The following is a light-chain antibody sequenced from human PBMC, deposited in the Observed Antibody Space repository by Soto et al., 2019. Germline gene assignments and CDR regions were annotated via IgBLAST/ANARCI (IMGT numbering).Light chain of an antibody. CDR3: MQGTHWPPYT. CDR2: KVS. Sequence: EVVMTQSPLSLPVTLGQPASISCRSSQSLAYIDGNTYLSWFQQRPGQSPRRLISKVSNRESGVPDRFSGSGSGTDFTLKISRVEAEDVGVYYCMQGTHWPPYTFGQGTKLEIK. CDR1: QSLAYIDGNTY. V-gene: IGKV2-30*01. J-gene: IGKJ2*01.